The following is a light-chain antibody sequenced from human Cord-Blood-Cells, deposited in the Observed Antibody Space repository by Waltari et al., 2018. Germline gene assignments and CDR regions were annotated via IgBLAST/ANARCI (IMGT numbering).Light chain of an antibody. CDR1: QSVSSN. J-gene: IGKJ1*01. V-gene: IGKV3-15*01. Sequence: EIAMTQSPATLSVSPGERATLSCRASQSVSSNLAWYQQKPGQAPRLLIYGASTRATGIPARFSGSGSGTEFTLTISSLQSEDVAVYYCQQYNDWPGTFGQGTKVEIK. CDR3: QQYNDWPGT. CDR2: GAS.